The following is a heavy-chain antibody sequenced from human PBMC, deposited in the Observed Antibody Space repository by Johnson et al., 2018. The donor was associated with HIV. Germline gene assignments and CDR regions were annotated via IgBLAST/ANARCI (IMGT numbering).Heavy chain of an antibody. D-gene: IGHD4-23*01. CDR1: GFTFSSYA. J-gene: IGHJ3*02. CDR3: ARETYGGNSGAFDI. CDR2: ISYDGSNK. Sequence: QVQVLESGGGVVQPGRSLRLSCAASGFTFSSYAMHWVRQAPGKGLEWVAVISYDGSNKYYADSVKGRFTISRDNSKNTLYLQMNSLRAEDTAVYYCARETYGGNSGAFDIWGQGTMVTVSS. V-gene: IGHV3-30*04.